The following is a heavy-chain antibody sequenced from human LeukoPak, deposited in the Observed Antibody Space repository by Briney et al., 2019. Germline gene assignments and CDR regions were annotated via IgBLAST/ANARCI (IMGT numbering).Heavy chain of an antibody. D-gene: IGHD3-10*01. CDR1: GFAFDDYA. CDR2: ISGDGGST. CDR3: AKERVLWFGESLNWFDP. J-gene: IGHJ5*02. V-gene: IGHV3-43*02. Sequence: PGGSLRLSCAASGFAFDDYAMHWVRQAPGKGLEWVSLISGDGGSTYYADSVKGRFTSSRDNSKNSLYLQMNSLRTEDTALYYCAKERVLWFGESLNWFDPWGQGTLVTVSS.